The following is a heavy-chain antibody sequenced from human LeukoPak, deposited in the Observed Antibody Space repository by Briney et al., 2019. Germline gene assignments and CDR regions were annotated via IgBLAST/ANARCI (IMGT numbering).Heavy chain of an antibody. J-gene: IGHJ4*02. D-gene: IGHD3-16*02. CDR1: GYTFTGYY. Sequence: GASVKVSCTASGYTFTGYYMHWVRQAPGQGLEWMGWINPNSGGTNYAQKFQGWVTMTRDTSISTAYMELSRLRSDDTAVYYCARGMITFGGVIVTIDYWGQGTLVTVSS. V-gene: IGHV1-2*04. CDR3: ARGMITFGGVIVTIDY. CDR2: INPNSGGT.